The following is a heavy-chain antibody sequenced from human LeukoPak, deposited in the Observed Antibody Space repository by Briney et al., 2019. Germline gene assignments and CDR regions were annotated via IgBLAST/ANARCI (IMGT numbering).Heavy chain of an antibody. CDR1: GYTFTSYG. CDR2: ISAYNGNT. J-gene: IGHJ6*03. D-gene: IGHD3-22*01. Sequence: ASVKVSCKASGYTFTSYGISWVRQAPGQELEWMGWISAYNGNTNYAQKLQGRVTMTTDTSTSTAYMELRSLRSDDTAVYYCARLDSSGYYYYYYYYMDVWGKGTTVTVSS. CDR3: ARLDSSGYYYYYYYYMDV. V-gene: IGHV1-18*01.